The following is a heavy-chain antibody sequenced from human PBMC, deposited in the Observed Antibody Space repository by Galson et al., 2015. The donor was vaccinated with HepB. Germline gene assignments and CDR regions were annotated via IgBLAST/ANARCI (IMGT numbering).Heavy chain of an antibody. V-gene: IGHV4-59*01. CDR1: GGSISSYY. D-gene: IGHD3-3*01. CDR2: IYYSGST. CDR3: ARDLLEQPDWYFDL. J-gene: IGHJ2*01. Sequence: LSLTCTVSGGSISSYYWSWIRQPPGKGLEWIGYIYYSGSTNYNPSLKSRVTISVDTSKNQFSLKLSSVTAADTAVYYCARDLLEQPDWYFDLWGRGTLVTVSS.